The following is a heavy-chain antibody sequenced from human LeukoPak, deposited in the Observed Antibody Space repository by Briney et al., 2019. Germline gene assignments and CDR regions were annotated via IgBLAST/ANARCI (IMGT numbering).Heavy chain of an antibody. CDR3: AKEAKQWLSHSWFDP. J-gene: IGHJ5*02. CDR2: ISGSGGST. CDR1: GFTVSSND. Sequence: GGSLRLSCAASGFTVSSNDMSWVRQAPGKGLEGVSAISGSGGSTYYADSVKGRFTISRDNSKNTLYLQMNRLRAEDTAVYSCAKEAKQWLSHSWFDPWGQGTLVTVSS. D-gene: IGHD6-19*01. V-gene: IGHV3-23*01.